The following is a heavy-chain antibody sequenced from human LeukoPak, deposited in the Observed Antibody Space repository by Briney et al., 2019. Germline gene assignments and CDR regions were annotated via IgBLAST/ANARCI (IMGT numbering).Heavy chain of an antibody. V-gene: IGHV3-30-3*01. D-gene: IGHD3-10*01. CDR2: ISYDGSNK. CDR3: ASGSRAYYYYGMDV. Sequence: GGSLRLSCAASGFTFSSYAMHWVRQAPGKGLEWVAVISYDGSNKYYADSVKGRFTISRDNSKNTLYLQMNSLRAEDTAVYYCASGSRAYYYYGMDVWGQGTTVTVSS. J-gene: IGHJ6*02. CDR1: GFTFSSYA.